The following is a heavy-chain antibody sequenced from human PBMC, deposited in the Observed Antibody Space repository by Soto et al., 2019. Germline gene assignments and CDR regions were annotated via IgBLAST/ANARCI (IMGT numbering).Heavy chain of an antibody. CDR3: AREGLEADHAQNYYYMDV. Sequence: SETLSLTCTVSGGSISSGGYYWSWIRQHPGKGLEWIGYIYYSGSTYYNPSLKSRVTISVDTSKNQFSLKLSSVTAADTAVYYCAREGLEADHAQNYYYMDVWGKGTTVTVSS. CDR2: IYYSGST. CDR1: GGSISSGGYY. V-gene: IGHV4-31*03. J-gene: IGHJ6*03.